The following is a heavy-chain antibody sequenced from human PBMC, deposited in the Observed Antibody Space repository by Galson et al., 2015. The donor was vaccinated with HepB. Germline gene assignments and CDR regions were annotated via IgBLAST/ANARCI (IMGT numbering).Heavy chain of an antibody. V-gene: IGHV7-4-1*02. Sequence: SVKVSCKASGYTFAIYALNWVRQAPGQGLEWMGWINTNTGNPTYAQGFTGRFVFSLDTSVSTAYLQISSLKAEDTAVYYCARSPYYGSGRYYYAWFDPWGQGTLVTVSS. J-gene: IGHJ5*02. CDR1: GYTFAIYA. D-gene: IGHD3-10*01. CDR3: ARSPYYGSGRYYYAWFDP. CDR2: INTNTGNP.